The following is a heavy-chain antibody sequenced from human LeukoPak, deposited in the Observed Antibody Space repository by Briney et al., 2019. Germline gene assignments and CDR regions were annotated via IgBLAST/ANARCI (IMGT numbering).Heavy chain of an antibody. CDR1: GGSISNYY. CDR3: ARRGAARPYYYYYMDV. J-gene: IGHJ6*03. V-gene: IGHV4-59*01. CDR2: IYYSGST. Sequence: SETLSLTCTVSGGSISNYYWSWIRQPPGKGLEWIGYIYYSGSTNYNPSLKSRVTISVDTSKNQFSLKLSSVTAADTAVYYCARRGAARPYYYYYMDVWGKGTTVTVSS. D-gene: IGHD6-6*01.